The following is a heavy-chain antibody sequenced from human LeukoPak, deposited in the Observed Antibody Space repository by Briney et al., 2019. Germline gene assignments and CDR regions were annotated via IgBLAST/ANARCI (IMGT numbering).Heavy chain of an antibody. J-gene: IGHJ4*02. Sequence: SETLSLTCTVSGDSISSSSYYWGWLRQPPGKGLEWIGSIYYSGSTYYNPSLKSRVTISVDTSKNQYSMKLSSVTAADTVVYYCARDVTAAFDYWGQGTLVTVSS. CDR1: GDSISSSSYY. D-gene: IGHD6-13*01. V-gene: IGHV4-39*07. CDR2: IYYSGST. CDR3: ARDVTAAFDY.